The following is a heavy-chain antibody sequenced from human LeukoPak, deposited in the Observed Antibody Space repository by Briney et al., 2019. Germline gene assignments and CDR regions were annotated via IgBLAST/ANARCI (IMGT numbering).Heavy chain of an antibody. J-gene: IGHJ4*02. V-gene: IGHV3-30*18. D-gene: IGHD2-21*02. CDR3: AKLKHIVVVTASFFDY. CDR1: GFTFSSYG. CDR2: ISYDGSNK. Sequence: PGGSLRLPCAASGFTFSSYGMHWVRQAPGKGLEWVAVISYDGSNKYYADSVKGRFTISRDNSKNTLYLQMNSLRAEDTAVYYCAKLKHIVVVTASFFDYWGQGTLVTVSS.